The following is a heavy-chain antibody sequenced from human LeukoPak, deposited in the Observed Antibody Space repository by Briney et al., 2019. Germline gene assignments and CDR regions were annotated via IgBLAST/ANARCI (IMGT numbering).Heavy chain of an antibody. CDR2: INPSGGST. Sequence: ASVKVSCKASGYTFTSYYMHWVRQAPGQGLEGMGIINPSGGSTSYAQKFQGRVTMTRDTSTSTVYMELSSLRSEDTAVYYCARDVEYSSSLPNHDAFDIWGQGTMVTVSS. J-gene: IGHJ3*02. CDR3: ARDVEYSSSLPNHDAFDI. V-gene: IGHV1-46*01. CDR1: GYTFTSYY. D-gene: IGHD6-6*01.